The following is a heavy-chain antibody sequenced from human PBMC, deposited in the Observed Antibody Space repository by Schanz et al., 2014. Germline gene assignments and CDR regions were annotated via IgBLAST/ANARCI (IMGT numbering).Heavy chain of an antibody. V-gene: IGHV3-23*04. Sequence: EVHLVESGGGLVQPGGSLRLSCAASGFTFGDYAMTWVRQAPGKGLEWASVIGVDGTTTYYADSVKGRFTISRDNSKNTLYLQMNSLRAEDTAVYFCAKDLGVDCGDGCFNWYFDLWGRGTLVTVSS. CDR2: IGVDGTTT. CDR1: GFTFGDYA. CDR3: AKDLGVDCGDGCFNWYFDL. D-gene: IGHD2-21*02. J-gene: IGHJ2*01.